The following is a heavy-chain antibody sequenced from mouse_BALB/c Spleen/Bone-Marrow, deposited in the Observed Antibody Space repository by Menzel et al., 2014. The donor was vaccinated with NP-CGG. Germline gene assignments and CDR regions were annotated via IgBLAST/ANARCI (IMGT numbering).Heavy chain of an antibody. CDR1: GFDFSGFW. V-gene: IGHV4-1*02. J-gene: IGHJ3*01. CDR2: INPDSSTI. Sequence: EVQGVESGGGLVQPGRSLKLSCAASGFDFSGFWMGWVQQAPGKGLEWIGEINPDSSTINYTPSLKDRFIISRDNAKNTLYLQMSKVRSEDTALYYCARLGYYGGFAYWGQGTLVTVSA. CDR3: ARLGYYGGFAY. D-gene: IGHD2-3*01.